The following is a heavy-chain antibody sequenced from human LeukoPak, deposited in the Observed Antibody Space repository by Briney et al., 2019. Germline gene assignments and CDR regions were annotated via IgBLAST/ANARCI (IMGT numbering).Heavy chain of an antibody. Sequence: GGSLRLSCAASGFTSSNYWMSWVRQAPGRGLEWVAVISFDGKKEFYADSVKGRFTISRDNSKNALFLQMNSLQTDDTAIYYCARASMATINYYYFYMDAWGKGTTVTVSS. CDR1: GFTSSNYW. CDR2: ISFDGKKE. D-gene: IGHD5-24*01. J-gene: IGHJ6*03. CDR3: ARASMATINYYYFYMDA. V-gene: IGHV3-30*03.